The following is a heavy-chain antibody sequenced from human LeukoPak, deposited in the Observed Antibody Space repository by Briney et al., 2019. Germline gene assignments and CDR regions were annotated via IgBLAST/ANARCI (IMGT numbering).Heavy chain of an antibody. CDR1: GFAFSTNW. J-gene: IGHJ4*02. CDR2: LYNDGST. Sequence: GGSLRLSCAASGFAFSTNWMHWVRQAPGKGLEWVSVLYNDGSTYYADSVKGRFTISRDNSKNTLYLQMNSLRAEDTAVYYCARDSLLLNDYGDYGLFDYWGQGTLVTVSS. D-gene: IGHD4-17*01. CDR3: ARDSLLLNDYGDYGLFDY. V-gene: IGHV3-66*01.